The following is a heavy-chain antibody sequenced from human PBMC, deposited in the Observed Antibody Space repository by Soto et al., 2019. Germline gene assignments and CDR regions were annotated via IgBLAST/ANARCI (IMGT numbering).Heavy chain of an antibody. J-gene: IGHJ4*02. V-gene: IGHV3-33*01. CDR2: IWYDGSNK. CDR3: ARDRPGYYYDSSGSLDDFAS. Sequence: QVQLVESGGGVVQPGRSLRLSCAASGFTFSSYGMHWVRQAPGKGLEWVAVIWYDGSNKYYADSVKGRFTISRDNSKNTLYLQMNGLRAEDTAVYYCARDRPGYYYDSSGSLDDFASWGQGTLVTVSS. CDR1: GFTFSSYG. D-gene: IGHD3-22*01.